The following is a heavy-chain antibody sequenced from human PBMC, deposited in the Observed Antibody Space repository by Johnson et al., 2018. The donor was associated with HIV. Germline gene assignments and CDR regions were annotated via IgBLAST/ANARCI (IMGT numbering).Heavy chain of an antibody. CDR2: ISYDGSNK. J-gene: IGHJ3*02. Sequence: QVQLVESGGRLVKPGGSLRLSCAASGFTFSSYGMHWVRQAPGKGLEWVAVISYDGSNKYYADSVKGRFTISRDNSKNTLYLQMNSLRAEDTAVYYCAKWGLGGAPKGAFDIWGQGTMVTVSS. CDR3: AKWGLGGAPKGAFDI. V-gene: IGHV3-30*18. CDR1: GFTFSSYG. D-gene: IGHD3-16*01.